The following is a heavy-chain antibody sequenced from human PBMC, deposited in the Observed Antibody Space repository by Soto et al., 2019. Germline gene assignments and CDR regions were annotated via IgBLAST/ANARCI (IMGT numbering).Heavy chain of an antibody. J-gene: IGHJ4*02. CDR3: ARFSKYYDSSGYYRSSRGLDY. CDR1: GGSFSGYY. D-gene: IGHD3-22*01. V-gene: IGHV4-34*01. CDR2: INHSGST. Sequence: PSETLSLTCAVYGGSFSGYYWTWIRQPPGTGLEWIGEINHSGSTNYNPSLKSRVTISVDTSKNQFSLKLTSVTAADTAVYYCARFSKYYDSSGYYRSSRGLDYWGQGTLVTVSS.